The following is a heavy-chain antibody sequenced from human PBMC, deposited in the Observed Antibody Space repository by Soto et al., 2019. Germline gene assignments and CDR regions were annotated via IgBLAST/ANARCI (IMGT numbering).Heavy chain of an antibody. V-gene: IGHV3-33*01. CDR2: IWYDGSNK. J-gene: IGHJ6*02. CDR3: VRPSYGSPYYYGMDV. D-gene: IGHD3-10*01. CDR1: GFTFSNYG. Sequence: QVQLVESGGGVVQPGGSLRLSCAASGFTFSNYGMHWVRQAPGKGLEWVAVIWYDGSNKYYGDSVKGRFTISRDNSKNTSYLQMNSVRAEDAAVYYCVRPSYGSPYYYGMDVWGQGTTVTVSS.